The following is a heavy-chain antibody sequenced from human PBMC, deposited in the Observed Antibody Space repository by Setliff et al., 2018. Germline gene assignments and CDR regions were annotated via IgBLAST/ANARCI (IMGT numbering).Heavy chain of an antibody. V-gene: IGHV4-61*02. CDR1: GDSINSGTYY. J-gene: IGHJ5*02. CDR2: IYTGGST. CDR3: ARGRGLEWLPESWFDP. D-gene: IGHD3-3*01. Sequence: PSETLSLTCSVSGDSINSGTYYWSWFRQSAGKGLEWIGRIYTGGSTNYNPSLKSRVTLSLDTSKNHFSLTLTSVTAADTAVYYCARGRGLEWLPESWFDPWGQGTLVTVSS.